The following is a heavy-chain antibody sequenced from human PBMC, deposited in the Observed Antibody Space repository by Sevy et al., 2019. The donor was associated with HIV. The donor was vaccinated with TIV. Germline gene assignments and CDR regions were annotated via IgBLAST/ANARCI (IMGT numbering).Heavy chain of an antibody. V-gene: IGHV3-49*04. CDR3: TRVWGATDWSMDV. J-gene: IGHJ6*02. CDR1: GVTLGDYD. CDR2: IRSKAYGGTT. Sequence: GGSLRLSCTVSGVTLGDYDMSWVRQAPGKGLEWVGFIRSKAYGGTTEYAAFVRGRFTISRKDSKGMAYLQMNSLKTEETAVYYCTRVWGATDWSMDVWRQGITVTVSS. D-gene: IGHD1-26*01.